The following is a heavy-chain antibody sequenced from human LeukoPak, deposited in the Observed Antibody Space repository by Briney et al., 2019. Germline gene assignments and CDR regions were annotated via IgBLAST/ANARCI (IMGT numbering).Heavy chain of an antibody. CDR2: IYYSGST. CDR1: GGSISSYY. V-gene: IGHV4-59*01. J-gene: IGHJ5*02. CDR3: ARENFGFGEHWLDP. Sequence: SETLSLTCTVSGGSISSYYWSWIRQPPGKGLEWIGYIYYSGSTNYNPSLKSRVTISVDTSKNQFSLKLSSVTAADTAVYYCARENFGFGEHWLDPWGQGTLVTVSS. D-gene: IGHD3-10*01.